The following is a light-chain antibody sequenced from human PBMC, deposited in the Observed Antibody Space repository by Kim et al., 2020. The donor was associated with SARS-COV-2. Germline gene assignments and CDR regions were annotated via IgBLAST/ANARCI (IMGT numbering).Light chain of an antibody. Sequence: SSELTQDPAVSVALGQTVRITCQGDSLRSYYPSWYQQKPGQAPVVVMYGKNNRPSGTPERFYGSSLGNTASLTIDGAQAEDEADYSCLFRDSSGKHQWVF. CDR2: GKN. J-gene: IGLJ3*02. V-gene: IGLV3-19*01. CDR3: LFRDSSGKHQWV. CDR1: SLRSYY.